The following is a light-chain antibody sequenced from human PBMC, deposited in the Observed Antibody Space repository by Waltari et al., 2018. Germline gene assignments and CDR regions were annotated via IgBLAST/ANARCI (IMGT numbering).Light chain of an antibody. CDR2: GAS. CDR3: QQYNNWPPWT. V-gene: IGKV3-15*01. Sequence: EIVMTQPPATMSVSPGERVTLSCRPSQSVSSNLAWYQQKPGQAPRLLIYGASTRATGIPARFSGSGSGTEFTLTISSMQSEDFAVYYCQQYNNWPPWTFGQGTKVEIK. CDR1: QSVSSN. J-gene: IGKJ1*01.